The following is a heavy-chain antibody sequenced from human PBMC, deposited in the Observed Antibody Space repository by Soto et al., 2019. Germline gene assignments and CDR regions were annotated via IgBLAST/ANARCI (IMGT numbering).Heavy chain of an antibody. CDR1: GYSFTSYY. CDR3: ASYYDSSASDSWYFDL. V-gene: IGHV1-46*01. D-gene: IGHD3-22*01. J-gene: IGHJ2*01. Sequence: QVQLVQSGAEVKKPGASVKISCKASGYSFTSYYMHWVRQAPGQGLEWMGIINPSGGTTRYAQKFRRRVNMTRDTPTSTVYMELSSLRSEDTAVYYCASYYDSSASDSWYFDLWGRGTLVTVSS. CDR2: INPSGGTT.